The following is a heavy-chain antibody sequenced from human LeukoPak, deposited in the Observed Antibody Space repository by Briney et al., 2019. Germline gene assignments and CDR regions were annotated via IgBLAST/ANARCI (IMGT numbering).Heavy chain of an antibody. D-gene: IGHD6-6*01. Sequence: SETLSLTCAVYGGSFSASYWSWIRQPPGKGLEWIAEINHSGSPKYNPSLKSRVTISVETSKSQFSLRLTSVTAADTAIYYCARQDLAARFFGSWGQGALVTVSS. V-gene: IGHV4-34*01. CDR1: GGSFSASY. CDR3: ARQDLAARFFGS. J-gene: IGHJ4*02. CDR2: INHSGSP.